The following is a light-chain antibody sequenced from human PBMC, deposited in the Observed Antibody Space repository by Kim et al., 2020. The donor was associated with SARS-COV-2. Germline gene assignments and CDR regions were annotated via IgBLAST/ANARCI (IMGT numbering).Light chain of an antibody. CDR2: TTN. CDR3: LLNYGGLWV. J-gene: IGLJ3*02. Sequence: QAVVTQEPSLTVSPGGTVTLTCASNTGAVTTGYYPNWFQQKPGQAPRSLIYTTNNKHSWTPARFSGSLLGGKDALTLSGVQPEDEAEYYCLLNYGGLWVFGGGTKLTVL. V-gene: IGLV7-43*01. CDR1: TGAVTTGYY.